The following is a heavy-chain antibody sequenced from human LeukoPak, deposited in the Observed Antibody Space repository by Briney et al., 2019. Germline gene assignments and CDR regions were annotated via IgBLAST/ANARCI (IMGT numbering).Heavy chain of an antibody. J-gene: IGHJ3*02. V-gene: IGHV3-21*04. CDR2: VSSNSYYI. CDR3: AKLDYGGNLDAFDI. CDR1: GFSFGAYV. D-gene: IGHD4-23*01. Sequence: GGSLRLSCAASGFSFGAYVMDWVRQAPGKGLEWVSSVSSNSYYIYYADSVRGRFTISRDNAKNSVFLQMNSLRAEDTAVYYCAKLDYGGNLDAFDIWGQGTMVTVSS.